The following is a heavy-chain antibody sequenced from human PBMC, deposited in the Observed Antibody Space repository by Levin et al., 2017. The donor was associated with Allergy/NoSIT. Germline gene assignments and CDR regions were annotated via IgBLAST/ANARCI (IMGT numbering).Heavy chain of an antibody. CDR2: IYYSGST. Sequence: KPSETLSLTCTVSGGSISSSSYYWGWIRQPPGKGLEWIGSIYYSGSTYYNPSLKSRVTISVDTSKNQFSLKLSSVTAAETAVYYCARLLRYFDGSGYMDVWGKGTTVTVSS. CDR1: GGSISSSSYY. V-gene: IGHV4-39*01. CDR3: ARLLRYFDGSGYMDV. D-gene: IGHD3-9*01. J-gene: IGHJ6*03.